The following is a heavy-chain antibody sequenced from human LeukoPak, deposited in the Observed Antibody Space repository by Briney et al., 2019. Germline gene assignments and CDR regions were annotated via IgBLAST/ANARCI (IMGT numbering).Heavy chain of an antibody. CDR1: GGSFSGYY. CDR2: INHSGST. D-gene: IGHD3-16*02. J-gene: IGHJ4*02. V-gene: IGHV4-34*01. Sequence: SETLSLTCAVYGGSFSGYYWSWIRQPPGKGLEWIGEINHSGSTNYNPSLKSRVTISVDTSKNQFSLKLSPVTAADTAVYYCARGPRDYVWGSYREYYFDYWGQGTLVTVSS. CDR3: ARGPRDYVWGSYREYYFDY.